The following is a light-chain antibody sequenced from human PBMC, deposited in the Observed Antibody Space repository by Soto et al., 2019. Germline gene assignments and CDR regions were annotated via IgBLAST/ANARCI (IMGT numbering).Light chain of an antibody. J-gene: IGKJ1*01. V-gene: IGKV3-15*01. CDR1: QSVSSN. Sequence: VMTQSPATQAVVPGERLAILSRASQSVSSNLAWYQQRPGQAPRRLIYGASTRATGIPARFSGSGSGTEFTLTISSPQSEDFALYYCQHTLKWPPTSGQGTKVDI. CDR3: QHTLKWPPT. CDR2: GAS.